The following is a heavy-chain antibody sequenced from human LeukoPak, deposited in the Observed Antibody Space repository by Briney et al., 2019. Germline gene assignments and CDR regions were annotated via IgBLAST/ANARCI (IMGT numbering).Heavy chain of an antibody. CDR2: ISSSSSYI. CDR3: ARGAVGASLLFDY. J-gene: IGHJ4*02. CDR1: GFIFGNYE. Sequence: PGGSLRLSCAASGFIFGNYEMNWVRQAPGKGLEWVSSISSSSSYIYYADSVKGRFTISRDNAKNSLYLQMNSLRAEDTAVYYCARGAVGASLLFDYWGQGTLVTVSS. V-gene: IGHV3-21*01. D-gene: IGHD1-26*01.